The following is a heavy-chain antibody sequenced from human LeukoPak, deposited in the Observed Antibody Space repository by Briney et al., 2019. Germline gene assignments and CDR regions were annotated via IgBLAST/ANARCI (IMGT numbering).Heavy chain of an antibody. J-gene: IGHJ5*02. Sequence: ASVKVSCKVSGYTLTELSMHWVRQAPGKGLEWMGGFDPEDGETIYAQKFQGRVTMTEDTSTDTAYMELSSLRSEDTAVYYCARVYYDSSGYFDHNWFDPWGQGTLVTVSS. CDR1: GYTLTELS. D-gene: IGHD3-22*01. CDR2: FDPEDGET. V-gene: IGHV1-24*01. CDR3: ARVYYDSSGYFDHNWFDP.